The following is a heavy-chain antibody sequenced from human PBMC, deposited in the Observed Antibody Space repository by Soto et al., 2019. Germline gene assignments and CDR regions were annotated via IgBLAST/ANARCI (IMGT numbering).Heavy chain of an antibody. CDR1: GFTFGSHG. CDR3: VRSYSSPWYLFDY. Sequence: PGGSLRLSCAASGFTFGSHGMHLVRQAPGKGLEWVSLIWYDGGNKYYADSVKGRFTISRDNSKNTLYLQMNSLRAEDTAVYYCVRSYSSPWYLFDYWGQGTLVTVSS. CDR2: IWYDGGNK. D-gene: IGHD6-19*01. J-gene: IGHJ4*02. V-gene: IGHV3-33*01.